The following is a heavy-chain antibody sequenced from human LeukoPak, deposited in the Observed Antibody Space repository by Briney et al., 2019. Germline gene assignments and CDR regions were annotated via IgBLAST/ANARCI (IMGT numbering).Heavy chain of an antibody. D-gene: IGHD5-24*01. J-gene: IGHJ4*02. CDR1: GFTFSSYS. V-gene: IGHV3-48*01. Sequence: GGSLRLSCAASGFTFSSYSMNWVRQAPGKRLEWISYISGTSSIIYYTPSVKGRFTISRDNGKYSLYLQMNSLRTEDTALYYCARADRWLQSRVDYWGQGTLVTVSS. CDR3: ARADRWLQSRVDY. CDR2: ISGTSSII.